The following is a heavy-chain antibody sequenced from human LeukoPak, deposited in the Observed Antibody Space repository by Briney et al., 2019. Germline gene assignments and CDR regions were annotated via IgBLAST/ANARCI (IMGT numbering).Heavy chain of an antibody. CDR3: AKDEDIVVVPAAMGFDP. J-gene: IGHJ5*02. D-gene: IGHD2-2*01. CDR1: GFTFSSYA. Sequence: GGSLRLSCAASGFTFSSYAMSWVRQAPGKGVEWVSAISGSGGSTYYADSVKGRFTISRDNSKNTLYLQMNSLRAEDTAVYYCAKDEDIVVVPAAMGFDPWGQGTLVTVSS. CDR2: ISGSGGST. V-gene: IGHV3-23*01.